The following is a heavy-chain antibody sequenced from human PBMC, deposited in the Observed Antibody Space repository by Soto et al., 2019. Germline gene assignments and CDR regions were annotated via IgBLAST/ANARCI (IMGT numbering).Heavy chain of an antibody. D-gene: IGHD1-7*01. Sequence: QVQLQESGPGLVKPSGTLSLTCAVSGGSFTSNNWWTWVRQPPGQGLAWIGEIYRTGSTNYNPSLKSRVTIPLDKSENQFSLKVTSLTAADTAVYYCASRDPGTSVDYWGQGTLVTVSS. CDR2: IYRTGST. J-gene: IGHJ4*02. CDR1: GGSFTSNNW. CDR3: ASRDPGTSVDY. V-gene: IGHV4-4*02.